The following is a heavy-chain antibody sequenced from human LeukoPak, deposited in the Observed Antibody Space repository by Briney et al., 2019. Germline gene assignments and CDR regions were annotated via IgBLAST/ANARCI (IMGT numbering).Heavy chain of an antibody. D-gene: IGHD1-26*01. CDR1: GFTFSSYG. CDR3: AKDWAGVSGSYFFDY. V-gene: IGHV3-30*02. J-gene: IGHJ4*02. CDR2: IRYDGSNK. Sequence: GGSLRLSCAASGFTFSSYGMHWVRQAPGKGLEWVAFIRYDGSNKYYADSVKGRFTISRDNSKNTLYLQMNSLRAEDTAVYYCAKDWAGVSGSYFFDYWGQGTLVTVSS.